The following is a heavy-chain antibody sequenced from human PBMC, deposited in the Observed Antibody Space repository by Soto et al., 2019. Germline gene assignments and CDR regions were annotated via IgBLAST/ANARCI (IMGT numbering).Heavy chain of an antibody. CDR2: INPNSGGT. CDR1: GYTFTGYY. Sequence: QVQLVQSGAEVKKPGASVKVSCKASGYTFTGYYMHWVRQAPGQGLEWMGWINPNSGGTNYAQKFQGRVTMTRDTSVSTAYMELSRLRSDDTAVYYCASLRTGTTFGDAFDIWGQGTMVTVSS. J-gene: IGHJ3*02. D-gene: IGHD1-7*01. CDR3: ASLRTGTTFGDAFDI. V-gene: IGHV1-2*02.